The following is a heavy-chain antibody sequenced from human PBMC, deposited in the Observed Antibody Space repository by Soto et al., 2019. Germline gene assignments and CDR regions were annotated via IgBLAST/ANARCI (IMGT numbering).Heavy chain of an antibody. CDR2: IYYSGRT. CDR3: ACLDSSGYNFDC. D-gene: IGHD3-22*01. CDR1: GGSIISSSYY. J-gene: IGHJ4*02. V-gene: IGHV4-39*01. Sequence: SETLSLTCSVSGGSIISSSYYWGWIRQPPGKGLEWIGSIYYSGRTYYNPSLKSRVIISVDASKNQFSLKLNSVTAADTAVHYCACLDSSGYNFDCWGQGTLVTVSS.